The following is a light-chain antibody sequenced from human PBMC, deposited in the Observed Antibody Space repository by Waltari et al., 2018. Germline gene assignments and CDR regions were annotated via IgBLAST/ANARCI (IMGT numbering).Light chain of an antibody. CDR3: QQRSNWPPLT. J-gene: IGKJ4*01. CDR1: QSVSSY. CDR2: DAS. Sequence: EIVLTQSPATLSLSPGESATLSCRARQSVSSYLAGYQQKPGQAPRLLIYDASNRATGIPARFSGSGSGTDFTLTISSLEPEDFAVYYCQQRSNWPPLTFGGGTKVEIK. V-gene: IGKV3-11*01.